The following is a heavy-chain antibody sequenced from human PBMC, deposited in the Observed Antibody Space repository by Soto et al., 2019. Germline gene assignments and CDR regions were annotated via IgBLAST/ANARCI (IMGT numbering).Heavy chain of an antibody. CDR3: VRKTGTTFLGSFFDH. V-gene: IGHV4-30-4*01. CDR1: GVSITSGDNY. CDR2: IFYIGNA. D-gene: IGHD1-7*01. J-gene: IGHJ4*02. Sequence: QVQLQETGPGLVKPSQTLSLTCTVSGVSITSGDNYWRWIRQPPGKGLEWIGYIFYIGNAYYNPSLQSRVTISVDTSRNQFSLRLTSVTAADTAVYYCVRKTGTTFLGSFFDHWGQGTLVTVSS.